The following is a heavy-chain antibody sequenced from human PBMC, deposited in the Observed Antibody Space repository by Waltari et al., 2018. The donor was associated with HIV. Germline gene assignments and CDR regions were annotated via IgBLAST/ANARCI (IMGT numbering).Heavy chain of an antibody. V-gene: IGHV3-74*01. D-gene: IGHD2-2*01. CDR3: TRDLSTYGHEFDY. CDR2: ISTDESET. J-gene: IGHJ4*02. CDR1: GFNFRSYW. Sequence: EVQLVESGGDLVQPGGSLRLSCAASGFNFRSYWMHWIRHIPGKGLVWVSHISTDESETGYWESVKSRFTISRDNAKNTLYLQMNSLRVEDTAIYYCTRDLSTYGHEFDYWGQGTLVTVAS.